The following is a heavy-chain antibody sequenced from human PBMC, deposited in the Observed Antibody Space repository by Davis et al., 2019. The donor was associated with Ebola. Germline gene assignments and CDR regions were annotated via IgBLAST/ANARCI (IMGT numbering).Heavy chain of an antibody. CDR2: IWYDGSNK. Sequence: PGGSLRLSCAASGFTFSSYGMHWVRQAPGKGLEWVAVIWYDGSNKYYADSVKGRFTISRDNSKNTLYLQMNSLRAEDTAVYYCARAKYNYDFWSGSVYYMDVWGKGTTVTVSS. J-gene: IGHJ6*03. CDR3: ARAKYNYDFWSGSVYYMDV. V-gene: IGHV3-33*01. D-gene: IGHD3-3*01. CDR1: GFTFSSYG.